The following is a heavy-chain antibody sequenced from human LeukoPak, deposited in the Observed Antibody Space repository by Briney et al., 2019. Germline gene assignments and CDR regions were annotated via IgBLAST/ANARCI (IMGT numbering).Heavy chain of an antibody. CDR1: GYTFTSYD. CDR2: MNPNSGNA. J-gene: IGHJ6*03. D-gene: IGHD2-2*01. CDR3: ARVGIVPAALSFYYYYMDV. Sequence: ASVKVSCKASGYTFTSYDINWVRQATGQGLEWMGWMNPNSGNAGYAQKFQGRVTMTRNTSISTAYMELSSLRSEDTAVYYCARVGIVPAALSFYYYYMDVWGKGTTVTVSS. V-gene: IGHV1-8*01.